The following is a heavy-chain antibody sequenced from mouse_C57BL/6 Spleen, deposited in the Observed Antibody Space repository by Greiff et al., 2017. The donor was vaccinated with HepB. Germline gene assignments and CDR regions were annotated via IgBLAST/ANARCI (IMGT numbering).Heavy chain of an antibody. CDR2: IYPGDGDT. V-gene: IGHV1-80*01. CDR1: GYAFSSYW. J-gene: IGHJ1*03. CDR3: ARTWDWYFDV. Sequence: VQGVESGAELVKPGASVKISCKASGYAFSSYWMNWVKQRPGKGLEWIGQIYPGDGDTNYNGKFKGKATLTADKSSSTAYMQLSSLTSEDSAVYFCARTWDWYFDVWGTGTTVTVSS. D-gene: IGHD4-1*01.